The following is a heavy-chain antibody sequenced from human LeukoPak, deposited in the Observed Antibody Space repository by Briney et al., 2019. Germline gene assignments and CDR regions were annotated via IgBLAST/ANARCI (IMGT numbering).Heavy chain of an antibody. CDR1: GFTFSRNG. CDR3: AKERPITPYGFGPFDY. Sequence: PGGSLRLSCAASGFTFSRNGMTWVRQAPGKGLEWVSSISGSSSSISNADSVMGRFTISRDNSKNTLYLQMNSLRAEDTAVYYCAKERPITPYGFGPFDYWGQGTLVTVSS. J-gene: IGHJ4*02. V-gene: IGHV3-21*01. D-gene: IGHD3-16*01. CDR2: ISGSSSSI.